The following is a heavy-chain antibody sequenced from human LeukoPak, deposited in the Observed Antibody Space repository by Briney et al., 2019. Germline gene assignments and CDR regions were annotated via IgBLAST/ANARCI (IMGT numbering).Heavy chain of an antibody. V-gene: IGHV3-23*01. CDR3: AKATTYYDILTGYWYYFDY. CDR1: GFTFSSYA. J-gene: IGHJ4*02. D-gene: IGHD3-9*01. Sequence: GGSLRLSCAASGFTFSSYAMSWVRQAPGKGLEWVSAISGSGGSTYYADSVKGRFTISRYNSKNTLYLQMNSLRAEDTAVYYCAKATTYYDILTGYWYYFDYWGQGTLVTVSS. CDR2: ISGSGGST.